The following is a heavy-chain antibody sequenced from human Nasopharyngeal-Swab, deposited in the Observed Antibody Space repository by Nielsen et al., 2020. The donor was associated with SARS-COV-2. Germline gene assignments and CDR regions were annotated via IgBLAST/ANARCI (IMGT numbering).Heavy chain of an antibody. CDR2: IYSGGSST. CDR3: AKGAGGDFWSGYLRSLDY. J-gene: IGHJ4*02. V-gene: IGHV3-23*03. CDR1: GFTFSSYA. D-gene: IGHD3-3*01. Sequence: GGSLRLSCAASGFTFSSYAMSWVRQAPGKGLEWVSVIYSGGSSTYYADSVKGRFTISRDNSKNTLYLQMNSLRAEDTAVYYCAKGAGGDFWSGYLRSLDYWGQGTLVTVSS.